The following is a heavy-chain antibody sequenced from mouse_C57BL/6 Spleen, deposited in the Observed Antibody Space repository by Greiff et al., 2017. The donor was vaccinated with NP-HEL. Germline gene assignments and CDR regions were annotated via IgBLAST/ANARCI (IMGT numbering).Heavy chain of an antibody. CDR1: GYTFTDYY. Sequence: VQLQQSGPELVKPGASVKISCKASGYTFTDYYMNWVKQSHGKSLEWIGDINPNNGGTSYNQKFKGKATLTVDKSSSTAYMELRSLTSEDSAVYYCARFVRDYDEDYWGQGTTLTVSS. J-gene: IGHJ2*01. V-gene: IGHV1-26*01. D-gene: IGHD2-4*01. CDR2: INPNNGGT. CDR3: ARFVRDYDEDY.